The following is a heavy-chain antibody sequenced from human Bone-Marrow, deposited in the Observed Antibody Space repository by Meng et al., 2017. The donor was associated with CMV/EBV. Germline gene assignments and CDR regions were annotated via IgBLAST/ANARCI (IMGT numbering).Heavy chain of an antibody. CDR1: GFTFTSSA. D-gene: IGHD6-13*01. Sequence: SVKVSCKASGFTFTSSAVQWVRQARGQRLEWIGWIVVGSGNTNYAQKFQERVTITRDMSTSTAYMELSSLRSEDTAVYYCAREGIAAAAFFDPWGQGTLVTVSS. CDR2: IVVGSGNT. V-gene: IGHV1-58*01. CDR3: AREGIAAAAFFDP. J-gene: IGHJ5*02.